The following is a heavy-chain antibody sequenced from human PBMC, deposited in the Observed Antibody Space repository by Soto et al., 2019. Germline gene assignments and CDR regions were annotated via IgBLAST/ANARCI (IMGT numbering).Heavy chain of an antibody. D-gene: IGHD2-15*01. V-gene: IGHV1-18*01. CDR3: ARERGGVYCSGGTCYSGFDY. CDR1: GYTFTSYG. CDR2: ISPYNGNT. J-gene: IGHJ4*02. Sequence: QVQLVQSGAEVKKPGAPVKVSCKASGYTFTSYGISWVRQAPGQGLEWMGWISPYNGNTIYVQKLQGRVTMTTDTSTSTAYMELRSLTSDDTAVYYCARERGGVYCSGGTCYSGFDYWGQGTLVTVSS.